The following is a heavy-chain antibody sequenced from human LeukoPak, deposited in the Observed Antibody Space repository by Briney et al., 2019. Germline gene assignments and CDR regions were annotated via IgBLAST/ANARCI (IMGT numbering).Heavy chain of an antibody. J-gene: IGHJ4*02. CDR2: INPNTGGT. V-gene: IGHV1-2*02. Sequence: ASVKVSGNTSGYTFTHSFVHWVRQASGQGLEWMGWINPNTGGTNIAQKFQDRVTMTRDTSISTAYMEMSRLTSDDTAVYYCARDEHYDSSGYFYWGQGALVTVSS. CDR1: GYTFTHSF. D-gene: IGHD3-22*01. CDR3: ARDEHYDSSGYFY.